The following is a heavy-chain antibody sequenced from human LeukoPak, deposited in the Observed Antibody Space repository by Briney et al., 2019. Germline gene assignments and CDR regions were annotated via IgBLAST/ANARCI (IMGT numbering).Heavy chain of an antibody. CDR1: GGSFSGYY. J-gene: IGHJ6*02. D-gene: IGHD5-18*01. CDR2: INHSGST. CDR3: ARGRVTGYSYGYYYGMDV. V-gene: IGHV4-34*01. Sequence: SETLSLTCAVYGGSFSGYYWSWIRQPPGKGLEWIGEINHSGSTNYNPSLESRVTISVDTSKNQFSLKLSSVTAADTAVYYCARGRVTGYSYGYYYGMDVWGQGTTVTVSS.